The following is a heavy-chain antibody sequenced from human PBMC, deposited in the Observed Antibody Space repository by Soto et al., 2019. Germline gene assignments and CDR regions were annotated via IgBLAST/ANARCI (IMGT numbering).Heavy chain of an antibody. D-gene: IGHD1-1*01. CDR2: ISGSGGST. Sequence: PGGSLRLSCAASGFTFSSYAMSWVRQAPGKGLEWVSAISGSGGSTYYADSVKGRFTISRDNSKNTLYLQMNSLRAEDTAVYYCAKDEACWTHYYYYYVMDVWGKGTTVTVSS. V-gene: IGHV3-23*01. CDR3: AKDEACWTHYYYYYVMDV. CDR1: GFTFSSYA. J-gene: IGHJ6*04.